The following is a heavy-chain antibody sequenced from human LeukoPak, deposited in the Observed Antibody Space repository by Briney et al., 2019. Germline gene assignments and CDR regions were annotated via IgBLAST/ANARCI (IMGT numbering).Heavy chain of an antibody. CDR2: ISGSGDST. CDR1: GFTFSSYG. J-gene: IGHJ6*03. V-gene: IGHV3-23*01. CDR3: AKDGGLYGSGSYYYYYYYYMDV. Sequence: QPGGSLRLSCAASGFTFSSYGMSWVRQAPGKGVEWVSAISGSGDSTYYADSVKGRFTISRDNSKNTLYLQMNSLRAEDTAVYYCAKDGGLYGSGSYYYYYYYYMDVWGKGTTVTISS. D-gene: IGHD3-10*01.